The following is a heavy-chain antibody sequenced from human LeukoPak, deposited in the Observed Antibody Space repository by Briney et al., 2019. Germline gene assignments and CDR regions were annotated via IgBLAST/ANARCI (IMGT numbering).Heavy chain of an antibody. Sequence: GASVKVSCKASGYTFTGYYMHWMRQAPGQGLEWMGWINPNSGGTNYAQKFQGRVTMTRGTSISTAYMELSRLRSDDTAVYYCARGWSLLWFGEGYFDYWGQGTLVTVSS. CDR2: INPNSGGT. D-gene: IGHD3-10*01. J-gene: IGHJ4*02. V-gene: IGHV1-2*02. CDR3: ARGWSLLWFGEGYFDY. CDR1: GYTFTGYY.